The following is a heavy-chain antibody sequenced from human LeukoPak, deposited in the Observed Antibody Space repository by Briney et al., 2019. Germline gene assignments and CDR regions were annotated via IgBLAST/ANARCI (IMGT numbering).Heavy chain of an antibody. CDR1: GYTFTSYY. CDR2: INPSGGST. V-gene: IGHV1-46*01. Sequence: GASVKVSCKASGYTFTSYYIHWVRQAPGQGLEWMGLINPSGGSTNYAQKFQGRVTMTRNTSISTAYMELSSLTSEDTAVYFCARDRFDYHTSGYFPWGQGTLVTVSS. CDR3: ARDRFDYHTSGYFP. J-gene: IGHJ5*02. D-gene: IGHD3-22*01.